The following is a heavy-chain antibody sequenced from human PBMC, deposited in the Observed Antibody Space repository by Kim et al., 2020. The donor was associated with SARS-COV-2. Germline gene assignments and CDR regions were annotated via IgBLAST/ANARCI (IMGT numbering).Heavy chain of an antibody. Sequence: TGYAQKCQGRVTMTRNTSISTAYMELSSLRSEDTAVYYCARGVAVAGFDYWGQGTLVTVSS. CDR2: T. CDR3: ARGVAVAGFDY. D-gene: IGHD6-19*01. J-gene: IGHJ4*02. V-gene: IGHV1-8*01.